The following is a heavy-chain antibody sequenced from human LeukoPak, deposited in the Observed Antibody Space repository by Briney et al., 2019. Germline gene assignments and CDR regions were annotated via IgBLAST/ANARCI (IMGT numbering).Heavy chain of an antibody. Sequence: GGSLRLSCAASGFTFSSYSMNWVRQAPGKGLEWVSSISSSSSYIYYADSVKGRFTISRDNAKNSLYLQMNSLRAEDTAVYYCARDDGSSGAFDIWGQGTMVTVSS. V-gene: IGHV3-21*01. CDR3: ARDDGSSGAFDI. CDR2: ISSSSSYI. J-gene: IGHJ3*02. CDR1: GFTFSSYS.